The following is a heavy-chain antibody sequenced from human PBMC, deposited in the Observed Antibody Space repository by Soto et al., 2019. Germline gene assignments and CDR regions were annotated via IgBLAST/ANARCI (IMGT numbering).Heavy chain of an antibody. Sequence: RGSLRLSCAASGFTFSSYAMHWVRQAPGKGLEWVAVISYDGSNKYYADSVKGRFTISRDNSKNTLYLQMNRLRAEDTAVYYCARAELAVAGHPFDYWGQGTLVTVSS. V-gene: IGHV3-30-3*01. CDR2: ISYDGSNK. CDR3: ARAELAVAGHPFDY. J-gene: IGHJ4*02. D-gene: IGHD6-19*01. CDR1: GFTFSSYA.